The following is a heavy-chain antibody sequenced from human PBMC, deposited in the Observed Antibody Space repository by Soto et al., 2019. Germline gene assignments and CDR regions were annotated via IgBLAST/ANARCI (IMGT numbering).Heavy chain of an antibody. Sequence: PSETLSLTCTVSGGYLSSGGYYWSWIRQHPGKGLEWIGYIYYSGSTYYNPSLKSRVTISVDTSKNQFSLKLSSVTAADTAVYYCARWGDGIVLVPAAHLNWFDPWGQGTLVTVSS. V-gene: IGHV4-31*03. J-gene: IGHJ5*02. CDR3: ARWGDGIVLVPAAHLNWFDP. D-gene: IGHD2-2*01. CDR2: IYYSGST. CDR1: GGYLSSGGYY.